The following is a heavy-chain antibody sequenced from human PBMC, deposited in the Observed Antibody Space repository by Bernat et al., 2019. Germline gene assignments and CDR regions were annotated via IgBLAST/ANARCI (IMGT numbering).Heavy chain of an antibody. J-gene: IGHJ4*02. D-gene: IGHD2-2*03. CDR3: ASQHHGGACGYCSCRYYY. CDR1: GYTFTSYA. V-gene: IGHV1-3*01. Sequence: QVQLVQSGAEVKKPGASVKVSCKAPGYTFTSYAMHWVHQAPGQRLEWMGWINAGNGNTKYSQKFQGRVTITRDTSASTAYMELSSLRSEDTAVYYCASQHHGGACGYCSCRYYYWGQGTLVTVSS. CDR2: INAGNGNT.